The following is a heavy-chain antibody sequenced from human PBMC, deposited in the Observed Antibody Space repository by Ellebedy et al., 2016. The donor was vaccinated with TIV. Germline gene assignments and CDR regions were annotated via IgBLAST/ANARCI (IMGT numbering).Heavy chain of an antibody. CDR3: ARGPDYGDAFDI. CDR1: GGTFSSYA. CDR2: IIPIFGTA. Sequence: SVKVSXXASGGTFSSYAISWVRQAPGQGLEWMGGIIPIFGTANYAQKFQGRVTITADESTSTAYMELSSLRSEDTAVYYCARGPDYGDAFDIWGQGTMVTVSS. D-gene: IGHD4-17*01. V-gene: IGHV1-69*13. J-gene: IGHJ3*02.